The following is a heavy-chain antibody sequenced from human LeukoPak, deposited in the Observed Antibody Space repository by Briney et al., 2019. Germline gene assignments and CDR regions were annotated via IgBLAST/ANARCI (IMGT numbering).Heavy chain of an antibody. CDR2: IYHSGST. Sequence: SETLSLTCVVSGYSISSGYYWGWIRQPPGKGMEWIGNIYHSGSTYYNPSLKSRVTISVDTSKNQFSLKLSSVTAADTAVYYCAEPSLRSPGYWGQGTLVTVSS. V-gene: IGHV4-38-2*01. CDR3: AEPSLRSPGY. J-gene: IGHJ4*02. CDR1: GYSISSGYY. D-gene: IGHD3-16*01.